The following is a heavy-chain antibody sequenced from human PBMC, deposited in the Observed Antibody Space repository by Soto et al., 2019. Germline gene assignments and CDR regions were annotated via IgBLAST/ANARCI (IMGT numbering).Heavy chain of an antibody. CDR2: INPSGGST. V-gene: IGHV1-46*01. CDR1: GYTFTSYY. Sequence: ASVKVSCKASGYTFTSYYMHWVRQAPGQGLEWMGIINPSGGSTSYAQKFQGRVTMTRDTSTSTVYMELSSLRSEDTAVYYCASPRTTGGLWFDPWGQGTLVTVSS. D-gene: IGHD4-17*01. CDR3: ASPRTTGGLWFDP. J-gene: IGHJ5*02.